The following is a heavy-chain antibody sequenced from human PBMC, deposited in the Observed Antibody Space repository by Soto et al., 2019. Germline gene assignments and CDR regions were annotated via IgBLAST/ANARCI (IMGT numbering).Heavy chain of an antibody. CDR3: ARDLPLPLTTMRDY. Sequence: GGSMRLSCAASGFTISSNYMSWVRQAPGKGLEWVSVIYSGGSTYYADSVKGRFTISRDNSKNTLYLQMNSLRAEDTAVYYCARDLPLPLTTMRDYWGQGTLVTVSS. D-gene: IGHD4-17*01. CDR2: IYSGGST. V-gene: IGHV3-66*01. CDR1: GFTISSNY. J-gene: IGHJ4*02.